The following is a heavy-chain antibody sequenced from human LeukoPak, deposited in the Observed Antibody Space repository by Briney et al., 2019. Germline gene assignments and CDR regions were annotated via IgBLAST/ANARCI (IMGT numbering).Heavy chain of an antibody. CDR2: IKRDGSEK. CDR1: GFSFSTYW. V-gene: IGHV3-7*01. CDR3: ARDVRWLRFIFDN. J-gene: IGHJ4*02. Sequence: GGSLRLSCAASGFSFSTYWMSWVRQAPGKGLEWVANIKRDGSEKYYVDSAKRRFTISRDNAKNSLYLEMNSLRDEDTAVYYCARDVRWLRFIFDNWGQGTLVTVSS. D-gene: IGHD5-12*01.